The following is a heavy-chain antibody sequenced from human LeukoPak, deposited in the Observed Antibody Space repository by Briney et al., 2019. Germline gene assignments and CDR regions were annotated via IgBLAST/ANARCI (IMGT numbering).Heavy chain of an antibody. CDR1: GGSISSSNW. V-gene: IGHV4-4*02. CDR3: ARGSSGWFGTNWFDP. Sequence: SETLSLTCAVSGGSISSSNWWSWVRQPPGKGLEWIGEIYHSGSTNYNPSLKSRVTISVDKSKNQFSLKLSSVTAADTAVYYCARGSSGWFGTNWFDPWGQGTLVTVSS. D-gene: IGHD6-19*01. J-gene: IGHJ5*02. CDR2: IYHSGST.